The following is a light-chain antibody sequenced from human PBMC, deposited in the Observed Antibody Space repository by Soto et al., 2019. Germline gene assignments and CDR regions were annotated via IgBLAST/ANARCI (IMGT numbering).Light chain of an antibody. V-gene: IGKV3-20*01. CDR1: QSVSNNY. CDR2: GES. CDR3: QQYDRSGT. Sequence: VLTQSTGTLSLSPGERSTRSCLASQSVSNNYLAWYQQKPGQAPRLLIYGESNRATGIPDRFSGSGSGTDFTLTISRLEPEDFAVYYCQQYDRSGTFGQGTKVEIK. J-gene: IGKJ1*01.